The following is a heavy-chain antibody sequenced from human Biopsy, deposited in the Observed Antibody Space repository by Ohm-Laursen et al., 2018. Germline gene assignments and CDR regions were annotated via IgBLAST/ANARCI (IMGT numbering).Heavy chain of an antibody. D-gene: IGHD3-3*01. CDR3: ARTPRDSFWSGSYKRGLWFDP. V-gene: IGHV4-59*02. J-gene: IGHJ5*02. CDR2: VYNGGIT. CDR1: GGSVSGYY. Sequence: GTLSLTCTVSGGSVSGYYWNWIRLPVGKGLEWIGHVYNGGITNYNPSLKSRVTISKDTSKNQFSLQVNSVTAADTAVYYCARTPRDSFWSGSYKRGLWFDPWGQGTLVIASS.